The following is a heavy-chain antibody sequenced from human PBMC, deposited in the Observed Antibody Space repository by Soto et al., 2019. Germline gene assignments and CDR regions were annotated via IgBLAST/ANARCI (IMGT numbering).Heavy chain of an antibody. CDR3: ARDWAAAGTVDY. D-gene: IGHD6-13*01. V-gene: IGHV1-18*01. J-gene: IGHJ4*02. CDR2: ISAYNGNT. Sequence: QVQLVQSGAEVKKPGASVTVSCKASGYTFTSYGISWVRQAPGQGLEWMGWISAYNGNTNHAQKLQGRVTMTTDPPTSTAYMALRSLRSDDTAVDYCARDWAAAGTVDYWGQGTLVTVSS. CDR1: GYTFTSYG.